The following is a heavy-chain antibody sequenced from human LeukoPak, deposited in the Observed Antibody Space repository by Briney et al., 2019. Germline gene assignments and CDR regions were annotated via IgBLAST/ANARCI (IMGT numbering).Heavy chain of an antibody. J-gene: IGHJ6*03. V-gene: IGHV4-39*02. CDR1: GGSISSSSYY. CDR3: AREGRGSLYYYYYMDV. CDR2: IYYSGST. Sequence: SETLSLTCTVSGGSISSSSYYWGWIRQPPGKGLEWIGSIYYSGSTYYNPSLKSRVTISVDTSKNQFSLKLSSVTAADTAMYYCAREGRGSLYYYYYMDVWGKGTTVTISS.